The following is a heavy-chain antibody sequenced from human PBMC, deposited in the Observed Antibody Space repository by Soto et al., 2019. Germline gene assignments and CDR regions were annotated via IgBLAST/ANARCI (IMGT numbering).Heavy chain of an antibody. Sequence: PSETLSLTCAVSGVSISSGNWWTWVRQTPQRGLEYIGEIFHDGTANYYPSFERRVAISVDTSKNQFSLKLTSVTAADTAIYFCAILVYDTRLNYMNFDFWGQGALVTVSS. V-gene: IGHV4-4*02. CDR2: IFHDGTA. J-gene: IGHJ4*02. D-gene: IGHD3-10*01. CDR1: GVSISSGNW. CDR3: AILVYDTRLNYMNFDF.